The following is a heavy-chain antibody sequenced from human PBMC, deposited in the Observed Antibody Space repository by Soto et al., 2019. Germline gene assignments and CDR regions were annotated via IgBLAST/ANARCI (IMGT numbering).Heavy chain of an antibody. CDR3: ARESSPRIQRWPRREYYFDY. CDR2: IKQDGSEK. Sequence: PGGSLRLCCAASGFTFSSYWMRWVRQAPGKGLEWVANIKQDGSEKYYVDSVKGRFTISRDNAKNSLYLQMNSLRAEDTAVYYCARESSPRIQRWPRREYYFDYWGQGTMVTVSS. D-gene: IGHD5-18*01. J-gene: IGHJ4*02. V-gene: IGHV3-7*03. CDR1: GFTFSSYW.